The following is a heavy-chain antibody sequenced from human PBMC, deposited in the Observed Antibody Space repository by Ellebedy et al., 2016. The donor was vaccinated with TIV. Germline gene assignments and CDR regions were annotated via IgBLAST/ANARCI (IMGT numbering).Heavy chain of an antibody. Sequence: GESLKISCAASGFTFSSYAMSWVRQAPGKGLEWVSAISGSGGSTYYADSVKGRFTISRDNSKNTLYLQMNSLRAEDTAVYYCAKGTVRYYYYYYYMDVWGKGTTVTVSS. J-gene: IGHJ6*03. D-gene: IGHD4-11*01. V-gene: IGHV3-23*01. CDR1: GFTFSSYA. CDR2: ISGSGGST. CDR3: AKGTVRYYYYYYYMDV.